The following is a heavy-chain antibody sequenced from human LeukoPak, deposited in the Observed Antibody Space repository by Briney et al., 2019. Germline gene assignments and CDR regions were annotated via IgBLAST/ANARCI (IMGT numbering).Heavy chain of an antibody. V-gene: IGHV3-21*01. Sequence: GGSLRLSCAASGFTFSSYSMNWVRQAPGKGLEWVSSIASSGSYIYYADSVKGRFTISRDNAKNSLYLQMNSLRAEDTAVYYCARESGGYCSTTSCYKGYFDHWGQGTLVTVSS. CDR1: GFTFSSYS. D-gene: IGHD2-2*02. J-gene: IGHJ4*02. CDR3: ARESGGYCSTTSCYKGYFDH. CDR2: IASSGSYI.